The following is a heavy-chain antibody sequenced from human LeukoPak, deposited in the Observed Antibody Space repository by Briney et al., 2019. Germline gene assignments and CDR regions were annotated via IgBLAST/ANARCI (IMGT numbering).Heavy chain of an antibody. CDR2: SRHKAKRYST. D-gene: IGHD6-13*01. Sequence: GGSLGLSCAASGFTLGDHYMDWVRQAPGKGLEWVGRSRHKAKRYSTEYAASVKGRFTISRDDSKNSLYLQMDSLKTEDTAVYYCTRVLAAAANALDIWGRGTMVTVSS. J-gene: IGHJ3*02. V-gene: IGHV3-72*01. CDR1: GFTLGDHY. CDR3: TRVLAAAANALDI.